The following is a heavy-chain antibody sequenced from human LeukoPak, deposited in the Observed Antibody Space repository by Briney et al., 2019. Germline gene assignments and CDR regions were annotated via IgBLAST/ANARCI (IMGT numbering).Heavy chain of an antibody. CDR3: AKSARGYSNSWYCADH. J-gene: IGHJ4*02. CDR2: IRFDGSNK. CDR1: GFTFSSYG. Sequence: PGGSLRLACAASGFTFSSYGMHWVRQAPGKGLEWFAFIRFDGSNKYYADSVKSRFTISRDNSNNTLYLQMNSLRTEDTAVYYCAKSARGYSNSWYCADHWGQGTLVTVSS. D-gene: IGHD6-13*01. V-gene: IGHV3-30*02.